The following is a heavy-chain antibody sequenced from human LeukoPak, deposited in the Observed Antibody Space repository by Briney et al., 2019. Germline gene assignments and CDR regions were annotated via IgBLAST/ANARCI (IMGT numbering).Heavy chain of an antibody. CDR3: ARDPFIWSTTGGDY. D-gene: IGHD1-1*01. CDR1: GGSFSGYY. CDR2: INHSGST. Sequence: SETLSLTCAVYGGSFSGYYWSWIRQPPGKGLEWIGEINHSGSTNYNASLKSRVTISVDTSKNQFSLKLSSVTAADTAVYYCARDPFIWSTTGGDYWGQGTLVTVSS. J-gene: IGHJ4*02. V-gene: IGHV4-34*01.